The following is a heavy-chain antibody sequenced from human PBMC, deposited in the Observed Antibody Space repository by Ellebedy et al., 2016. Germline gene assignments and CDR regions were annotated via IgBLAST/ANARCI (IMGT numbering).Heavy chain of an antibody. CDR3: ARGVGSGWFDP. CDR2: INENGDDT. Sequence: GGSLRLSCAASGFSFNSHAMNWVRQAPGKGLEWVSSINENGDDTYYVDSVKGRFTISRDNSKNTLYLQINSLRAEDTAVYYCARGVGSGWFDPWGQGTLVTVSS. J-gene: IGHJ5*02. CDR1: GFSFNSHA. D-gene: IGHD2-15*01. V-gene: IGHV3-23*01.